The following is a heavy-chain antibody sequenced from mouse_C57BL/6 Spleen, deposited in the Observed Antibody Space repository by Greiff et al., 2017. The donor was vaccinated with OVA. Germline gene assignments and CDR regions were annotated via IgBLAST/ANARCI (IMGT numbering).Heavy chain of an antibody. CDR3: TTYSNFLAY. Sequence: VQLKQSGAELVRPGASVKLSCTASGFNIKDDYMHWVKQRPEQGLEWIGWIDPENGDTEYASKFQGKATITADTSSNTAYLQRSSLTSEDTAVYYCTTYSNFLAYWGQGTLVTVSA. CDR2: IDPENGDT. J-gene: IGHJ3*01. D-gene: IGHD2-5*01. CDR1: GFNIKDDY. V-gene: IGHV14-4*01.